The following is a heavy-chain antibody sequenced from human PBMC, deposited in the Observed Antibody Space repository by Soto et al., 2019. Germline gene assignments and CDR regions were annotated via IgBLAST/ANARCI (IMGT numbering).Heavy chain of an antibody. J-gene: IGHJ6*02. CDR2: IRGFSPYT. CDR3: ARDRGYDAHDYYYNAMDV. V-gene: IGHV3-21*01. Sequence: PVGSLRLSCISSGFTFRTYTMNWVRQAPGEGLEWVSGIRGFSPYTFYAESVKGRFTISRDNAKNSLYLQMNSLRAEDAAVYYCARDRGYDAHDYYYNAMDVWGQGTTVTVSS. D-gene: IGHD3-10*01. CDR1: GFTFRTYT.